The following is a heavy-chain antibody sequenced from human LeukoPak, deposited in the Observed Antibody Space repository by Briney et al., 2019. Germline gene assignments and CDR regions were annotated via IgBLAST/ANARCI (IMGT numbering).Heavy chain of an antibody. J-gene: IGHJ1*01. D-gene: IGHD4-11*01. CDR2: IYRGGTT. Sequence: GGSLRLSCAASGFAVISNFMSWVRQAPGKGLEWVSVIYRGGTTFHADSVKGRFTISRDNSKNMVYLQMNSLRAEDTAVYFCASGPNSNYGYFQYWGQGTPVTVSS. CDR1: GFAVISNF. V-gene: IGHV3-53*01. CDR3: ASGPNSNYGYFQY.